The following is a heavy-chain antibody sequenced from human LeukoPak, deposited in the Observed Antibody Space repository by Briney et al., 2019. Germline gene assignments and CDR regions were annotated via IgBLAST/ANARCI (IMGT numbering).Heavy chain of an antibody. D-gene: IGHD5-24*01. V-gene: IGHV4-59*01. J-gene: IGHJ4*02. CDR3: ARGDGYRLTIPDYFGY. CDR1: DFSFSDS. Sequence: PGGSLRLSCIASDFSFSDSWMTWVRKAPGKGLEWLGYSYYDGRSTKYNPSLKSRVTISVDTSKNHFSLKLTSVTASDTAVYYCARGDGYRLTIPDYFGYWGQGTLVTVSS. CDR2: SYYDGRST.